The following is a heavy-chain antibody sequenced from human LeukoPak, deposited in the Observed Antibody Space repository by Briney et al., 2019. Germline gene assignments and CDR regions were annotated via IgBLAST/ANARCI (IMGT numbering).Heavy chain of an antibody. CDR3: ARDQAPHYYFDY. CDR2: IWYDGSNK. V-gene: IGHV3-33*01. J-gene: IGHJ4*02. CDR1: GFTFSSYG. Sequence: GGSLRLSCAASGFTFSSYGMHWVRQAPGKGLEWVAVIWYDGSNKYCADSVKGRFTISRDNSKNTLYLQMNSLRAEDTAVYYCARDQAPHYYFDYWGQGTLVTVSS.